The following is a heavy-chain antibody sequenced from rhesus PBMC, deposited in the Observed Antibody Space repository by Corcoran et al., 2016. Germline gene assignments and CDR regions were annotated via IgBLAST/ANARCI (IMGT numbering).Heavy chain of an antibody. CDR2: SRNGGTST. Sequence: EVQLVESGGGLVQPGGSLRLSCTGAGFTFSLYYMDWGRQAPGKGLAGVPGSRNGGTSTWYTAAVKGRFTIYKENAKNTLFLQMDSLRPEDTAVYYCAKDSPGCTGSGCLIHWGQGVLVTVSS. V-gene: IGHV3-8*01. CDR1: GFTFSLYY. J-gene: IGHJ4*01. D-gene: IGHD2-21*01. CDR3: AKDSPGCTGSGCLIH.